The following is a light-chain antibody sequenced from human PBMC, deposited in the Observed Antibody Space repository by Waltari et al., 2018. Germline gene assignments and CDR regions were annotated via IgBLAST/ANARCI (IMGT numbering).Light chain of an antibody. V-gene: IGKV3-15*01. Sequence: ASQGVSSSLAGYQEEPGQAPRLLIYGASTGATGIPGRISGSGSGAEFTLTISSLQSEDSAVYYCQQYNAWPRTFGQGTKLEVK. J-gene: IGKJ1*01. CDR2: GAS. CDR3: QQYNAWPRT. CDR1: QGVSSS.